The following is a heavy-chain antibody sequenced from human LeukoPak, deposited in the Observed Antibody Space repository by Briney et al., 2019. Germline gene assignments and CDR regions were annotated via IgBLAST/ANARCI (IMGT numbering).Heavy chain of an antibody. V-gene: IGHV4-4*02. D-gene: IGHD2-15*01. CDR1: GGSISSSNW. CDR3: ARSGLAPIVVVAATRGAFDI. Sequence: SGTLSLTCAVSGGSISSSNWWSWVRRPPGKGLEWIGEIYHSGSTNYNPSLKSRVTISVDKSKNQFSLKLSSVTAADMAVYYCARSGLAPIVVVAATRGAFDIWGQGTMITVSS. J-gene: IGHJ3*02. CDR2: IYHSGST.